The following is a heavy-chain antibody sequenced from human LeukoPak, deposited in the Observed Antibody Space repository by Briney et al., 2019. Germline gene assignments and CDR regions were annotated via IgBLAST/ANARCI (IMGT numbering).Heavy chain of an antibody. CDR2: IIPFLGTT. CDR1: GGVFTTYA. Sequence: GASVKVSCKASGGVFTTYAISWVRQAPGQGLEWMGSIIPFLGTTNYAPKFQGRVTITADKSTSTVYMEVSSLRSDDTAVYYCAIGRVGATAVNHWGQGTLVTVSS. D-gene: IGHD1-26*01. V-gene: IGHV1-69*04. CDR3: AIGRVGATAVNH. J-gene: IGHJ4*02.